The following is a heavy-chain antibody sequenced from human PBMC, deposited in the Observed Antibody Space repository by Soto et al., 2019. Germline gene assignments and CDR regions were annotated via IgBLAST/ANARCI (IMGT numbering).Heavy chain of an antibody. V-gene: IGHV3-7*03. CDR1: GFMFGSYW. J-gene: IGHJ4*02. CDR2: IKRDGSEK. D-gene: IGHD4-17*01. Sequence: EVQLVESGGGLVQPGGSLRLSCVASGFMFGSYWMTWVRHAPGKGLEWVANIKRDGSEKYYVDSVKGRFTISRDNADNSLFLHMSSLRADDTAVYYCARVRATDYEIDYWGQGVLVTVSS. CDR3: ARVRATDYEIDY.